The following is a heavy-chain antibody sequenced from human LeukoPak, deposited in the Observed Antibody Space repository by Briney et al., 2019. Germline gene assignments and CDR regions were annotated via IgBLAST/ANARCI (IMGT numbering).Heavy chain of an antibody. V-gene: IGHV4-34*01. J-gene: IGHJ6*03. CDR1: GGSFSGYY. Sequence: TPSETLSLTCAVYGGSFSGYYWSWIRQPPGKGLEWIGEINHSGSTNYNPSLKSRVTISVDTSKNQFSLKLSSVTAADTAVYYCARGLLRRTVFLRSNYYYYMDVWGKGTTVTVSS. CDR2: INHSGST. D-gene: IGHD4-17*01. CDR3: ARGLLRRTVFLRSNYYYYMDV.